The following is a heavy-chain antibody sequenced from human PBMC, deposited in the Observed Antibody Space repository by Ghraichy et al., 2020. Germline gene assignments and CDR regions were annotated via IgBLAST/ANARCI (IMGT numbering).Heavy chain of an antibody. V-gene: IGHV3-23*01. J-gene: IGHJ4*02. D-gene: IGHD1-26*01. CDR1: GFTFSTYA. Sequence: GGSPRLSCAASGFTFSTYAMSWVRQPPVKGLEWVSAITGSGVSTSYADSVKGRFTISRDNSKNTLYLQVNSLRAEDTAVYYCAKSLKVGATYSVSDYWGQGTLVTVSS. CDR2: ITGSGVST. CDR3: AKSLKVGATYSVSDY.